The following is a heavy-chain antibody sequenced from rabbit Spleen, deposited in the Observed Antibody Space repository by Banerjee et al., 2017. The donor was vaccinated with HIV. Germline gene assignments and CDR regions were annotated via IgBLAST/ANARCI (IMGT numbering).Heavy chain of an antibody. J-gene: IGHJ4*01. V-gene: IGHV1S40*01. CDR3: ARDAAGREDFNL. CDR2: IDVVKSGST. Sequence: QSLEESGGGLVKPGASLTLTCTASGVSFSSNHYMCWVRQAPGKGLEWIACIDVVKSGSTYYASWAKGRFTISKTSSTTVTLQLNSLTAADTATYFCARDAAGREDFNLWGPGTLVTVS. CDR1: GVSFSSNHY. D-gene: IGHD4-2*01.